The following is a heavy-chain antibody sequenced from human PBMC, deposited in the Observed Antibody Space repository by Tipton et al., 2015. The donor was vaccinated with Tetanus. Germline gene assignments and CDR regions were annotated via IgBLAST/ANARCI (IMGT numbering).Heavy chain of an antibody. J-gene: IGHJ4*02. V-gene: IGHV3-23*01. CDR2: ISGSGGST. CDR3: AAPSPGPMVRGVFDSTDY. Sequence: SLRLSCAASGFTFSSYAMSWVRQAPGKGLEWVSAISGSGGSTYYADSVKGRFTISRDNSKNTLYLQMNSLRAEDTAVYYCAAPSPGPMVRGVFDSTDYWGQGTLVTVSS. CDR1: GFTFSSYA. D-gene: IGHD3-10*01.